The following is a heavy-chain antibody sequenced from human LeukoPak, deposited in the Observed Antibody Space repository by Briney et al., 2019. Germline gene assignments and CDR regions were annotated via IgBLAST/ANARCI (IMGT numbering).Heavy chain of an antibody. J-gene: IGHJ4*02. V-gene: IGHV3-7*03. Sequence: GGSLRLSCAASGFTFSSYWMSWVRQAPGKGLEWVANIKQDGSEKYYVDSVKGRFTISRDNSKNTLYLQMNSLRAEDTAVYYCAKGVNYDSSGYYGYWGQGTLVTVSS. CDR1: GFTFSSYW. CDR3: AKGVNYDSSGYYGY. CDR2: IKQDGSEK. D-gene: IGHD3-22*01.